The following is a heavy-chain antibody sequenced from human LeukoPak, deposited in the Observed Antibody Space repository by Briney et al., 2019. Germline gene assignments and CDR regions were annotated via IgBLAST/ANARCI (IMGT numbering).Heavy chain of an antibody. Sequence: PPETLSLTCTVSGGSISSYYWSWIRQPPGKGLEWIGYIHYSGRTNYNPSLKSRVTISVDTSKSQFSLKLSSVTAADTAVYYCARDRLAVAGNYYYYGLDVWGQGTTVTVSS. J-gene: IGHJ6*02. V-gene: IGHV4-59*01. CDR3: ARDRLAVAGNYYYYGLDV. D-gene: IGHD6-19*01. CDR2: IHYSGRT. CDR1: GGSISSYY.